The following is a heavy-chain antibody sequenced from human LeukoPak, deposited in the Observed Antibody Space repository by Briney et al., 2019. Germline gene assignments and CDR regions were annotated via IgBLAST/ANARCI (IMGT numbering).Heavy chain of an antibody. Sequence: PGGSLRLSCAASGFTFSTYNMNWVRQAPGKGLEWVSSISTRSNYIYYADSVRGRSTISRDNAKSSLYLQMNSLRAEDTDVYYCARDVGASAPDAFDIWGQGTMVTVSS. V-gene: IGHV3-21*01. CDR3: ARDVGASAPDAFDI. CDR2: ISTRSNYI. D-gene: IGHD3-16*01. J-gene: IGHJ3*02. CDR1: GFTFSTYN.